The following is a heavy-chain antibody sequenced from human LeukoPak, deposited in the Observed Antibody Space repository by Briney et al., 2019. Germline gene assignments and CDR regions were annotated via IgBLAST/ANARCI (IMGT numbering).Heavy chain of an antibody. CDR2: IYPGDSDT. J-gene: IGHJ6*03. CDR3: ARQYSSSSAPSDYYYMDV. Sequence: GESLKISCKGSGYSFTSYWIGWVRQMSGKGLEWMGIIYPGDSDTRYSPSFQGQVTISADKSISTAYLQWSSLKASDTAMYYCARQYSSSSAPSDYYYMDVWGKGTTVTVSS. V-gene: IGHV5-51*01. D-gene: IGHD6-6*01. CDR1: GYSFTSYW.